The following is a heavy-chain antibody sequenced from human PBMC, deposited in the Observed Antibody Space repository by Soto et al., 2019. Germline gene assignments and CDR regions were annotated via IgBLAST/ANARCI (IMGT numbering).Heavy chain of an antibody. CDR3: AKVSTVTAVRNDAFDI. Sequence: PGGSLRLSCAASGFTFSKYWMTWVRQAPGKGLEWVADIKEDGSQKNYMDSMKGRFTISRDNSENTLYLQMNSLRAEDTAVYYCAKVSTVTAVRNDAFDIWGQGTMVTVSS. CDR2: IKEDGSQK. CDR1: GFTFSKYW. V-gene: IGHV3-7*03. J-gene: IGHJ3*02. D-gene: IGHD4-17*01.